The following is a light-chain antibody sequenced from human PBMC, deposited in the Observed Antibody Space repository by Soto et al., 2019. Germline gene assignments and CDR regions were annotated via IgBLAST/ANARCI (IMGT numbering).Light chain of an antibody. CDR3: SSYTSSSTLV. J-gene: IGLJ1*01. CDR2: EVT. V-gene: IGLV2-14*01. Sequence: QSVLTQPASVSGSPGQSIAISCTGSSSDVGFYNYISWYQQHPGKVPKLIIYEVTNRPSRVSNRFSGSKSGNTSSLTISGLQAEDEADYYCSSYTSSSTLVFGTGTKVTVL. CDR1: SSDVGFYNY.